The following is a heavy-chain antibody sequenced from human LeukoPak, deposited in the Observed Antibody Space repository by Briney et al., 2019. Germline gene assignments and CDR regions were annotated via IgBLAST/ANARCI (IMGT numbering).Heavy chain of an antibody. Sequence: SGTLSLTCTVSGGSISSNNWWSWVRQPPGKGLEWIADIYHSGSTNYNPSLKSRVTISVDKSKNQFSLKLNSMTAADTAVYYCATSGSRGNWGQGTLVTVSS. V-gene: IGHV4-4*02. CDR3: ATSGSRGN. CDR1: GGSISSNNW. CDR2: IYHSGST. J-gene: IGHJ4*02. D-gene: IGHD1-26*01.